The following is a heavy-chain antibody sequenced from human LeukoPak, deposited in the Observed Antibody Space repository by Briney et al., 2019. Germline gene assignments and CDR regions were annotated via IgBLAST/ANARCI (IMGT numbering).Heavy chain of an antibody. CDR1: GFTFSDYD. Sequence: PGGSLRLSCAAPGFTFSDYDMHWLRHATGKGLEWVSAIGTAGDTYYTGSVKGRFTISRENAKNSLYLQMNSLRAGYTAVYYCARVAKERVGGVYYFDYWGQGTLVTVSS. CDR3: ARVAKERVGGVYYFDY. CDR2: IGTAGDT. V-gene: IGHV3-13*01. J-gene: IGHJ4*02. D-gene: IGHD1-1*01.